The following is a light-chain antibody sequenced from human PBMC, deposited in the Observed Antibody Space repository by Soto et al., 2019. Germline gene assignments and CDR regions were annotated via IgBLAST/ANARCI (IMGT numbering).Light chain of an antibody. V-gene: IGKV3-15*01. CDR2: DTS. Sequence: EIVMTQSPATLSVSPGERATLSCRASQSVSSNLAWYQHKPGQTPRLLIYDTSARATGVPARFSGSRSGPEFTLTINSLQSEDFAIYYCQRYNNWPLTFGGGTKVDI. J-gene: IGKJ4*01. CDR1: QSVSSN. CDR3: QRYNNWPLT.